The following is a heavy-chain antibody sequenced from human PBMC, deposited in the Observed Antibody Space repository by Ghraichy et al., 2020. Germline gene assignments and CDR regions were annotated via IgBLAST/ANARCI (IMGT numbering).Heavy chain of an antibody. CDR3: ARDLCSSTSCYVRPDAYLGNWFDP. CDR2: IYTSGST. V-gene: IGHV4-4*07. Sequence: SETLSLTCTVSGGSISSYYWSWIRQPAGKGLEWIGRIYTSGSTNYNPSLKSRVTMSVDTSKNQFSLKLSSVTAADTAVYYCARDLCSSTSCYVRPDAYLGNWFDPWGQGTLVTVSS. CDR1: GGSISSYY. J-gene: IGHJ5*02. D-gene: IGHD2-2*01.